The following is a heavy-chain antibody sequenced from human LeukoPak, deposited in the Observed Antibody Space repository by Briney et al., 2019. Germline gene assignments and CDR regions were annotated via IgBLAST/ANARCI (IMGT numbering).Heavy chain of an antibody. V-gene: IGHV3-48*04. D-gene: IGHD6-13*01. CDR1: GFTSSSYS. J-gene: IGHJ3*02. CDR2: ISSSSSTI. CDR3: AREKPGIAAAGTRNAFDI. Sequence: GGSLRLSCAASGFTSSSYSMNWVRQAPGKGLEWVSYISSSSSTIYYADSVKGRFTISRDNAKNSLYLQMNSLRAEDTAVYYCAREKPGIAAAGTRNAFDIWGQGTMVTVSS.